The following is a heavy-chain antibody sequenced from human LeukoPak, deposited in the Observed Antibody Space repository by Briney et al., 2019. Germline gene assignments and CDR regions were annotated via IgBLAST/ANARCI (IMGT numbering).Heavy chain of an antibody. V-gene: IGHV3-7*01. J-gene: IGHJ3*02. CDR2: IKQDGSEK. D-gene: IGHD3/OR15-3a*01. Sequence: GGSLRLSCAASGFTFSRYWMSWVRQAPGKGLEWVANIKQDGSEKYYVDSVKGRFTISRDTAKNSLYLQMNSLRAEDTAVYYCARVKDSAFDIWGQETMVTVSS. CDR3: ARVKDSAFDI. CDR1: GFTFSRYW.